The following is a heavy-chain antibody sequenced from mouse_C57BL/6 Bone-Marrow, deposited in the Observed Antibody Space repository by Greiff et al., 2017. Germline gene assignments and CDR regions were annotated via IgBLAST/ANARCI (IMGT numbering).Heavy chain of an antibody. J-gene: IGHJ1*03. CDR2: IDPDNGDT. CDR1: GYNFTNYY. V-gene: IGHV14-4*01. CDR3: TTCYCSSYWYFDV. D-gene: IGHD1-1*01. Sequence: EVQLQQSGAELVRPGASVKLSCKASGYNFTNYYMHWVKQRPEQGLEWIGCIDPDNGDTEYDTKFKGKATITADTSSNTAYLQLSSLTSEDTAVYYWTTCYCSSYWYFDVWGTGTTVTVSS.